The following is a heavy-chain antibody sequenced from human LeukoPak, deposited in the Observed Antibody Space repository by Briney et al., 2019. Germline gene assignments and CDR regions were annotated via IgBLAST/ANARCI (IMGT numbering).Heavy chain of an antibody. V-gene: IGHV3-7*01. Sequence: GGSLRLSCAASGFTFSSYWMSWVRQAPGKGLEWVANIKGDGSAKYYLDSVKGRFTITRDNAKSSLFLQMNSLRAEDTAVYYCARPVLNRTWFDDFWGQGTLVTVSS. CDR1: GFTFSSYW. D-gene: IGHD3-10*01. J-gene: IGHJ4*02. CDR2: IKGDGSAK. CDR3: ARPVLNRTWFDDF.